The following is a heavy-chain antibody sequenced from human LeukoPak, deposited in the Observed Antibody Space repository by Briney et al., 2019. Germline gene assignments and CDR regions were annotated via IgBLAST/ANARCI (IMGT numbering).Heavy chain of an antibody. CDR1: GFTLSSYG. D-gene: IGHD4-17*01. CDR2: ISYDGSNK. Sequence: GRSLSLSCAASGFTLSSYGMHGVPRAPGEGLEWVAVISYDGSNKYYADSVKGLFTISRDNSKNTLYLQMNSLRAEDTAVYYCARALYGDYENYFDYWGQGTLVTVSS. J-gene: IGHJ4*02. V-gene: IGHV3-30*03. CDR3: ARALYGDYENYFDY.